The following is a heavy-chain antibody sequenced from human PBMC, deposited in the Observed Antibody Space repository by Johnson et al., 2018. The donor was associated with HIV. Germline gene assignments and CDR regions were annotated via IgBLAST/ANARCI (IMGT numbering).Heavy chain of an antibody. D-gene: IGHD3-3*01. V-gene: IGHV3-23*04. J-gene: IGHJ3*02. CDR1: GFTFSSYA. CDR3: AKEGADYNFWSGYSSNAFDI. CDR2: ISGSGGST. Sequence: VQLVESGGGLVQPGGSLRLSCAASGFTFSSYAMSWVRQDPGKGLEWVSAISGSGGSTYYADSVKGRFTISSDNSKNTLYLQMNSLRAEDTSVYYCAKEGADYNFWSGYSSNAFDIWGQGTMVTVSS.